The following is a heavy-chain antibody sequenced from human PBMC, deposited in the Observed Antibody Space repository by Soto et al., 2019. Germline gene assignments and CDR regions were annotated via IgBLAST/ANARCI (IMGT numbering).Heavy chain of an antibody. CDR3: VVRGVAAAASLINFDY. V-gene: IGHV3-43*01. CDR1: GFTFDDYT. D-gene: IGHD6-13*01. Sequence: EVQLVESGGVVVQPGGSLRLSCAASGFTFDDYTMHWVRQAPGKGLEWVSLISWDGGSTYYADSVEGRFTISRDNRKNSLYLQMNSLRTEYTALYYCVVRGVAAAASLINFDYWGQGTLVTVSS. J-gene: IGHJ4*02. CDR2: ISWDGGST.